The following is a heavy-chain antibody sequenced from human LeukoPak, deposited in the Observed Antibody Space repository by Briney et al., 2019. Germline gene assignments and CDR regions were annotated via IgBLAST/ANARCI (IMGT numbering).Heavy chain of an antibody. CDR3: AREDYSNYWFDP. CDR2: IYTSRST. CDR1: GGSISSGSYY. V-gene: IGHV4-61*02. J-gene: IGHJ5*02. Sequence: SETLSLTCTVSGGSISSGSYYWSWIRQPAGKGLEWIGRIYTSRSTNYNPSLKSRVTISVDTSKNQFSLKLSSVTAADTAVYYCAREDYSNYWFDPWGQGTLVTVSS. D-gene: IGHD4-11*01.